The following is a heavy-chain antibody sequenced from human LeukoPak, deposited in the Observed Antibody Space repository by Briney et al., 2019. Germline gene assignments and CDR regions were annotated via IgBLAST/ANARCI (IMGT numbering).Heavy chain of an antibody. CDR3: ARGRYSGYDLSFDY. J-gene: IGHJ4*02. Sequence: GGSLRLSCAASGFTFSSYAMSWVRQAPGKGLEWVSAISGSGGSTYYADSVKGRFTISRDNSKNTLYLQMNSLRAEDTAVYYCARGRYSGYDLSFDYWDQGTLVTVSS. D-gene: IGHD5-12*01. CDR2: ISGSGGST. V-gene: IGHV3-23*01. CDR1: GFTFSSYA.